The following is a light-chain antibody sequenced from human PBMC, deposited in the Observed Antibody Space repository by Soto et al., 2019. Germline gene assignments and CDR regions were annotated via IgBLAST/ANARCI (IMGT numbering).Light chain of an antibody. CDR1: QSVNRN. J-gene: IGKJ1*01. CDR3: QEYDNWLTWT. Sequence: EIVMTQSPATLSVSPGERATLSCRASQSVNRNLAWYQQKPGQAPRLLMYGASTRATGIPARFSGSGSGTEFTLTISSLQPEDFAVYSCQEYDNWLTWTFGQGTKVDLK. CDR2: GAS. V-gene: IGKV3D-15*01.